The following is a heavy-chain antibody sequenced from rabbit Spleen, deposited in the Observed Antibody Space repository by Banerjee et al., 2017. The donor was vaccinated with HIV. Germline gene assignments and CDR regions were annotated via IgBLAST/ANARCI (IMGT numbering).Heavy chain of an antibody. D-gene: IGHD7-1*01. CDR2: IYAGSSGNA. J-gene: IGHJ4*01. Sequence: QSLEESGGDLVKPGASLTLTCTASGFDFSKNAMCWVRQAPGKGLEWIACIYAGSSGNAYYANWAKGRSTISKTSSTTVTLRMTSLTAADTATYFCVRDVGTGGCDLWGPGTLVTVS. CDR1: GFDFSKNA. V-gene: IGHV1S40*01. CDR3: VRDVGTGGCDL.